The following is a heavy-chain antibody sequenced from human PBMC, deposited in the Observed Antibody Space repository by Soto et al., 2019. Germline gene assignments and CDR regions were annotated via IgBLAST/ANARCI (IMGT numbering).Heavy chain of an antibody. J-gene: IGHJ6*03. V-gene: IGHV3-23*01. CDR3: AKVDYYYYYYMDV. Sequence: GGSLRLSCAASGFTFSSYAMRWVRQAPGKGLEWVSAISGSGGYTYYEDSVKGRFTISRDNSKSTLCLQMNSLRAEDTAVYYCAKVDYYYYYYMDVWGKGTTVTVSS. D-gene: IGHD2-15*01. CDR1: GFTFSSYA. CDR2: ISGSGGYT.